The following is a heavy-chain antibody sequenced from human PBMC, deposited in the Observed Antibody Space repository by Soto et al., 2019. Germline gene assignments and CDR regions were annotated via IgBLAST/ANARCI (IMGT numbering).Heavy chain of an antibody. Sequence: SSETLSLTCTVSGGSISSYYGSWIRQPAGKGLEWIGHIYTSGSTNYNPSLKSRVTMSVDTSKNQFSLKLSSVTAADSSVYYCARDFNDSVWGSFRPYYYYGMDVWGQGTTVTVSS. CDR1: GGSISSYY. J-gene: IGHJ6*02. V-gene: IGHV4-4*07. CDR2: IYTSGST. CDR3: ARDFNDSVWGSFRPYYYYGMDV. D-gene: IGHD3-16*02.